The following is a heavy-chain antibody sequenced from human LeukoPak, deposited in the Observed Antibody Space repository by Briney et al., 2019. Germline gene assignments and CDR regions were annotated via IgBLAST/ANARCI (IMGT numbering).Heavy chain of an antibody. CDR2: IYGSGVSI. CDR1: GFTFEKYV. CDR3: AKRAPYYFDN. V-gene: IGHV3-23*01. Sequence: GGSLRLSCVASGFTFEKYVMNWVRQAPGKGLEWLATIYGSGVSISYADSVKGRFIISRDNSKNTVYLQINSLRAEDTAVYYCAKRAPYYFDNWGQGTLVTVSS. J-gene: IGHJ4*02.